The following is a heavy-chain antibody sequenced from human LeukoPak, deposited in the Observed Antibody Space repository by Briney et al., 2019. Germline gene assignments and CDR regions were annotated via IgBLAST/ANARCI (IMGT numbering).Heavy chain of an antibody. CDR3: ARGLPGRLIAAAGTGGVDY. V-gene: IGHV3-11*01. CDR2: ISSSGSTI. CDR1: GFTFSDYY. D-gene: IGHD6-13*01. Sequence: PGGSLRLSCAASGFTFSDYYMSWIRQAPGKGLEWVSCISSSGSTIYYADSVKGRFTISRDNTKNSLYLQMNSLRAEDTAVYYCARGLPGRLIAAAGTGGVDYWGQGTLVTVSS. J-gene: IGHJ4*02.